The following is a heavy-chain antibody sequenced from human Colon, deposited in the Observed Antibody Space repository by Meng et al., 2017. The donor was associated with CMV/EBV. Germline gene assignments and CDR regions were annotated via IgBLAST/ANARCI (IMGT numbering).Heavy chain of an antibody. D-gene: IGHD1-26*01. J-gene: IGHJ4*02. V-gene: IGHV1-2*02. CDR1: GYTFTGYY. CDR2: INPNSGGT. CDR3: ARVKKWELPPLYYFDY. Sequence: SGYTFTGYYMHWVRQAPGQGLEWMGWINPNSGGTNYAQKFQGRVTMTRDTSISTAYMELSRLRSDDTAVYYCARVKKWELPPLYYFDYWGQGTLVTVSS.